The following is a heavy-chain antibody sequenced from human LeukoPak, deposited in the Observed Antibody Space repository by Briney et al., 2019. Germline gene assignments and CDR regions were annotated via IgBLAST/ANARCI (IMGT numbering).Heavy chain of an antibody. CDR1: GFTVSSNY. J-gene: IGHJ4*02. CDR2: IYSGGST. V-gene: IGHV3-66*01. CDR3: ARFSYGYPFDY. Sequence: GGFLRLSCAASGFTVSSNYMSWVRQAPGKGLEWVSVIYSGGSTYYADSVKGRFTISRDNSKNTLYLQMNSLRAEDTAVYYCARFSYGYPFDYWGQGTLVTVSS. D-gene: IGHD5-18*01.